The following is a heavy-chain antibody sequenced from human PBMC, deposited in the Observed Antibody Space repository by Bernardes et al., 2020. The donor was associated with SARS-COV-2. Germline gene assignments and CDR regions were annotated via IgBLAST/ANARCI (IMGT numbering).Heavy chain of an antibody. Sequence: GGSLRLSCAASGFTFSSYGMHWVRQAPGKGLEWVAVIWYDGSNKYYADSVKGRFTISRDNSKNTLYLQMNSLRAEDTAVYYCARLPSPYYDSSGYYYVGGYFQHWGQGTLVTVSS. CDR3: ARLPSPYYDSSGYYYVGGYFQH. D-gene: IGHD3-22*01. CDR1: GFTFSSYG. V-gene: IGHV3-33*01. CDR2: IWYDGSNK. J-gene: IGHJ1*01.